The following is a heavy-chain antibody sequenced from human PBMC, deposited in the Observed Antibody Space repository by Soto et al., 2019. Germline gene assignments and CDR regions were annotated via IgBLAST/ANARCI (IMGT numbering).Heavy chain of an antibody. J-gene: IGHJ5*02. CDR3: ARRSGGAAGSVNWFDP. Sequence: PSETLSLTCTVSGGSISSYYWSWIRQPPGKGLEWIGYIYYSGSTNYNPSLKSRVTISVDTSKNQFSLKLSSVTAADTAVYYCARRSGGAAGSVNWFDPWGQGTQVTVSS. D-gene: IGHD6-13*01. V-gene: IGHV4-59*08. CDR2: IYYSGST. CDR1: GGSISSYY.